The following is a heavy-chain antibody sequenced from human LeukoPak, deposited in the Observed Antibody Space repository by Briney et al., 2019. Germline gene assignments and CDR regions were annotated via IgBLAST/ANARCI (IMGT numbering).Heavy chain of an antibody. J-gene: IGHJ5*02. D-gene: IGHD3-10*01. Sequence: SETLSLTCTVSGDSITSSNYYWTWIRQPAGKGLEWIGRIYTTGSPSYSPSLKSRVTISVDTSTNQFSLKLTSVSAADTAVYHCARDRGITTARGVPSWFDPWGQGTLVTVSS. CDR2: IYTTGSP. CDR3: ARDRGITTARGVPSWFDP. V-gene: IGHV4-61*02. CDR1: GDSITSSNYY.